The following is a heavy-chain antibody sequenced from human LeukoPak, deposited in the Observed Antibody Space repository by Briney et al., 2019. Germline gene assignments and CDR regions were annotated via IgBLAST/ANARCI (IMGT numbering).Heavy chain of an antibody. CDR1: GGSISSSSYY. CDR3: ARAEPAMNYDSTPAFDY. V-gene: IGHV4-39*07. CDR2: IYYSGST. D-gene: IGHD3-22*01. J-gene: IGHJ4*02. Sequence: SETLSLTCTVSGGSISSSSYYWGWIRQPPGKGLEWIGSIYYSGSTYYNPSLKSRVTISVDKSKNQFSLKLSSVTAADTAVYYCARAEPAMNYDSTPAFDYWGQGTLVTVSS.